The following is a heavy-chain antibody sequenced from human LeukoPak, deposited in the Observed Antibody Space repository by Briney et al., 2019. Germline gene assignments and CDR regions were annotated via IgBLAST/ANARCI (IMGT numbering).Heavy chain of an antibody. J-gene: IGHJ4*02. CDR3: ARDVGSSGWYLY. CDR1: GYTFTGYY. CDR2: INPNSGGT. V-gene: IGHV1-2*02. Sequence: VASVKVSCTASGYTFTGYYMHWVRQAPGQGLEWMGWINPNSGGTNYAQKFQGRVTMTRDTSISTAYMELSRLRSDDTAVYYCARDVGSSGWYLYWGQGTLVTVSS. D-gene: IGHD6-19*01.